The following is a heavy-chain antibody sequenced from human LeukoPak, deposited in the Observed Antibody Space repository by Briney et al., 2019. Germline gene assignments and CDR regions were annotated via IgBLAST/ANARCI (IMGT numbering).Heavy chain of an antibody. CDR2: IIPILGIA. V-gene: IGHV1-69*04. D-gene: IGHD3-22*01. Sequence: ASVKVSCEASGGTFSSYAISWVRQAPGQGLEWMGRIIPILGIANYAQKFQGRVTITADKSTSTAYMELSSLRSEDTAVYYCARGDYDSSGYSLDYWGQGTLVTVSS. J-gene: IGHJ4*02. CDR1: GGTFSSYA. CDR3: ARGDYDSSGYSLDY.